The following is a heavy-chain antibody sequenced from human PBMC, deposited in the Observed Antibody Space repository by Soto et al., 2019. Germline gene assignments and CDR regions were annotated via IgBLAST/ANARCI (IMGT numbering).Heavy chain of an antibody. CDR2: INPGNGNT. J-gene: IGHJ4*02. CDR1: GYTFTSYD. Sequence: ASVKVSCKASGYTFTSYDINWVRQATGQRLEWMGWINPGNGNTRYSQKFQGRVTITRDTSASTAYMELSSLRSEDTAVYYCARSIVVVTALDYWGQGTLVTVS. CDR3: ARSIVVVTALDY. D-gene: IGHD2-21*02. V-gene: IGHV1-3*01.